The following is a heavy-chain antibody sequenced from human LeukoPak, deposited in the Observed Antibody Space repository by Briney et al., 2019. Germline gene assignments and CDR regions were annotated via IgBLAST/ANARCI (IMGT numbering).Heavy chain of an antibody. CDR1: GFIFSSHA. CDR2: ISGSGGNT. J-gene: IGHJ4*02. V-gene: IGHV3-23*01. Sequence: PGGSLRLSCAASGFIFSSHAMSWVRQAPGKGLEWVSAISGSGGNTYYADSVKGRFTISRDNSKSTLYLQMNSLRAEDTAVYYWGKPSVGVGYFSGGRWYPFDYWGQGTLVTVSS. D-gene: IGHD2-15*01. CDR3: GKPSVGVGYFSGGRWYPFDY.